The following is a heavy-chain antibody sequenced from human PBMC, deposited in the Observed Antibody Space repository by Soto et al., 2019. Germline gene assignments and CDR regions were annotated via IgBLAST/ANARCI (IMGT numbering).Heavy chain of an antibody. Sequence: PGGSLRLSCAASGFTFSSYGMHWVRQAPGKGLEWVAVISYDGSNKYYADSVKGRFTISRDNSKNTLYLQMNSLRAEDTAAYYCAKERIYSSSWYYYGMDVWGQGTTVTVSS. V-gene: IGHV3-30*18. J-gene: IGHJ6*02. D-gene: IGHD6-13*01. CDR2: ISYDGSNK. CDR1: GFTFSSYG. CDR3: AKERIYSSSWYYYGMDV.